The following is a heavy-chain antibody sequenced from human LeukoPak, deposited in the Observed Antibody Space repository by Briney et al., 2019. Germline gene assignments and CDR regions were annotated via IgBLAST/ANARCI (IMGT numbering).Heavy chain of an antibody. CDR2: IYSGGSA. V-gene: IGHV3-53*01. D-gene: IGHD6-13*01. CDR1: GFTVSSNY. J-gene: IGHJ3*02. Sequence: GGSLRLSCAASGFTVSSNYMSWVRQAPGKGLEWVSVIYSGGSAYYADSVKGRFTISRDNSKNTLYLQMNSLRTEDTAVYYCARDADPATGIAAAGSAFDIWGQGTMVTVSS. CDR3: ARDADPATGIAAAGSAFDI.